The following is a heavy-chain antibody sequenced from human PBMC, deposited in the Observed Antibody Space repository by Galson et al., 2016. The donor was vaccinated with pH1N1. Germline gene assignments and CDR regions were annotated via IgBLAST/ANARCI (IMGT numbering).Heavy chain of an antibody. V-gene: IGHV1-24*01. CDR2: FDPEDGET. CDR1: GYTLTKVS. Sequence: SCKVTGYTLTKVSMHWVRQAPGKGLEWMGSFDPEDGETLYAQKFQGRLTMTEDSSTDTAYMELNTLRSEDTAVYYCATDYYFGRNPIFDPGGQGTLVTVSS. D-gene: IGHD3-10*01. J-gene: IGHJ5*02. CDR3: ATDYYFGRNPIFDP.